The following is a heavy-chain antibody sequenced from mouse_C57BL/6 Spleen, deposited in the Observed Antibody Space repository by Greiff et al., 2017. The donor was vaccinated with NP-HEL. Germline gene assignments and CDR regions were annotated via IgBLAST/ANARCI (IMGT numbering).Heavy chain of an antibody. CDR2: IYPGDGDT. CDR1: GYAFSSSW. V-gene: IGHV1-82*01. CDR3: AREGTTVVELGYFDV. J-gene: IGHJ1*03. Sequence: QVQLQQSGPELVKPGASVKISCKASGYAFSSSWMNWVKQRPGKGLEWIGRIYPGDGDTNYNGKFKGQATLTADKSSSTAYMQLSSLTSEDSAVYFCAREGTTVVELGYFDVWGTGTTVTVSS. D-gene: IGHD1-1*01.